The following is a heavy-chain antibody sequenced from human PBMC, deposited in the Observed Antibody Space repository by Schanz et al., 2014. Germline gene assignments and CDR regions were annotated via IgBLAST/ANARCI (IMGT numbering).Heavy chain of an antibody. J-gene: IGHJ6*02. CDR1: GASISSSNW. CDR2: IYHSGNT. CDR3: ARDSLRGATGGCGMDV. D-gene: IGHD2-8*02. Sequence: QVQLQESGPGLVKPSGTLSLTCAVSGASISSSNWWSWVRQPPGKGLEWIGEIYHSGNTNYNASLKSRDTKPLDKSKNPFYLKVRSVTAADTGMYYCARDSLRGATGGCGMDVWGQGTTVTVSS. V-gene: IGHV4-4*02.